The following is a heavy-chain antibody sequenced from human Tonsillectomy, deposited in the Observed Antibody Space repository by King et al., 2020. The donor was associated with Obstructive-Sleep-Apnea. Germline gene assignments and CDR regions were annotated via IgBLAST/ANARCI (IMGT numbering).Heavy chain of an antibody. CDR3: ARTIVVVPAAMKHYYYGMDV. V-gene: IGHV4-31*03. D-gene: IGHD2-2*01. J-gene: IGHJ6*02. Sequence: VQLQESGPGLVKPSQTLSLHCTVSGGSIRSGGYYWRLIRQHPGKGLGWIGCIYYSGSTHSKPSPRSRVTLSVDTSKNQFSRKLRSVTAADTAVYYCARTIVVVPAAMKHYYYGMDVWGQGTTVTVSS. CDR1: GGSIRSGGYY. CDR2: IYYSGST.